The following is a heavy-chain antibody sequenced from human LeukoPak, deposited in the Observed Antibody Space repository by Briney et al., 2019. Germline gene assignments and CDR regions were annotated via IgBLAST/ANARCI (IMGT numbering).Heavy chain of an antibody. CDR1: GGSIGSSSYY. CDR3: ARDDDSSGSDY. V-gene: IGHV4-39*07. CDR2: IYYSGST. D-gene: IGHD3-22*01. J-gene: IGHJ4*02. Sequence: PSETLSLTCTVSGGSIGSSSYYWGWIRQPPGKGLEWIGSIYYSGSTYYNPSLKSRVTISVDTSKNQFSLKLSSVTAADTAVYYCARDDDSSGSDYWGQGTLVTVSS.